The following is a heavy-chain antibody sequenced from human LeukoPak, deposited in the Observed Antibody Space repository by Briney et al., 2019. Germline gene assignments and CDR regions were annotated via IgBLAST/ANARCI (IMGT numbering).Heavy chain of an antibody. CDR3: ARNVLLWFGEFPRGAFDI. CDR2: INPNSGGT. Sequence: ASVKVSCKASGYTFTGYYMHWVRQAPGQGLEWMGWINPNSGGTNYAQKFQGRVTMTRDTSISTAYMELSRLRSDDKAVYYCARNVLLWFGEFPRGAFDIWGQGTMVTVSS. J-gene: IGHJ3*02. D-gene: IGHD3-10*01. CDR1: GYTFTGYY. V-gene: IGHV1-2*02.